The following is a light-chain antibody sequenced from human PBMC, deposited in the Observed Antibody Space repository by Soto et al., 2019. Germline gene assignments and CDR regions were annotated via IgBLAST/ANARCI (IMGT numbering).Light chain of an antibody. CDR2: AAS. CDR1: QSISSY. CDR3: QQRYSTPRT. J-gene: IGKJ5*01. V-gene: IGKV1-39*01. Sequence: DIQRTQSPSSLSASVGDRVTITCRASQSISSYLNWYQKKPGKDPKLLIYAASSLQSGVPSRFSGSGSGTDFNLTISSLQTEDFATYDCQQRYSTPRTFGQGTRLEIK.